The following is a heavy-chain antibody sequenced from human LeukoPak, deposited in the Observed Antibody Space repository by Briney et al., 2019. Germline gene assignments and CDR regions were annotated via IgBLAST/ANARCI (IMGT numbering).Heavy chain of an antibody. V-gene: IGHV3-23*01. CDR1: GFTFSSYA. CDR3: AKMKGITMVRGTFDY. J-gene: IGHJ4*02. CDR2: ISGSGGNT. Sequence: PGGSLRLSCAASGFTFSSYAMTWVRQAPGKGLEWVSRISGSGGNTYYADSVKGRFTISRDNSKNTLYLQMSSLRAEDTAVYYCAKMKGITMVRGTFDYWGQGTLVTVSS. D-gene: IGHD3-10*01.